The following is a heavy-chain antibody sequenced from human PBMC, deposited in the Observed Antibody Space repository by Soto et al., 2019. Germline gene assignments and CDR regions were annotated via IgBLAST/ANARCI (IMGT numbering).Heavy chain of an antibody. CDR2: ISYDGRSK. CDR3: AKALSSRVVISTCFDY. Sequence: QVQLVESGGGVVQPGRSLRLTCAASGFTFSSYAMHWVRQAPGKGLEWVAVISYDGRSKYYADSIKGRFTISSDNSKKTLYLQMTDLRPEDSAVYYCAKALSSRVVISTCFDYWGQGTLVTVSS. D-gene: IGHD3-22*01. V-gene: IGHV3-30*18. J-gene: IGHJ4*02. CDR1: GFTFSSYA.